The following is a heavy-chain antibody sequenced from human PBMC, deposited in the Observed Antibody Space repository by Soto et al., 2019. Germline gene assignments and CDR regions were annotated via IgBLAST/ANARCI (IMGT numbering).Heavy chain of an antibody. Sequence: EVQLLESGGGLVQPGGSLRLSCAASGFTFSSYAMRWVRQAPVKGLEWVSAISGSGDSTYYADSVKGRFTISRDNSKNTLYLQMNSLRAEDTAVYYGASRGSGSYYDYWGQGTLVTVSS. CDR3: ASRGSGSYYDY. CDR1: GFTFSSYA. D-gene: IGHD1-26*01. J-gene: IGHJ4*02. CDR2: ISGSGDST. V-gene: IGHV3-23*01.